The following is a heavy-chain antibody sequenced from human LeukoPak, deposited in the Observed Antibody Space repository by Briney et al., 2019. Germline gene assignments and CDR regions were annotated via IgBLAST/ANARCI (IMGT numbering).Heavy chain of an antibody. V-gene: IGHV4-38-2*02. D-gene: IGHD3-22*01. CDR1: GYSISSGYY. Sequence: PSETLSLTCIVSGYSISSGYYWGWIRQPPGKGLEWIGMIHHSGSTYYNPSLKSRVTISVDTSKNQFSLKLRSVTAADTAVYYCARVVQSTDSSGFYLPEYFQHWGQGTLVTVSS. CDR3: ARVVQSTDSSGFYLPEYFQH. CDR2: IHHSGST. J-gene: IGHJ1*01.